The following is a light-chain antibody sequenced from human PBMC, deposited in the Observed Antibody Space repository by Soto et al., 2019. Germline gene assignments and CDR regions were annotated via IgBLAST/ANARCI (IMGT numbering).Light chain of an antibody. J-gene: IGLJ2*01. CDR2: RNN. CDR3: AAWDVSPNGPA. V-gene: IGLV1-44*01. Sequence: QSVLTQPPSASGTPGQSVTISCSGSNSNIGSDSVSWYQHLPGSALKVVIYRNNLRPSGVPDRFSGSKSGTSGSLAISGLQSEDEALYYCAAWDVSPNGPAFGGGTKVTVL. CDR1: NSNIGSDS.